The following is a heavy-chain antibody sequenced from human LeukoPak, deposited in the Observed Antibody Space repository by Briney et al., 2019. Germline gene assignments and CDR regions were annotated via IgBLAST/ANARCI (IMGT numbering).Heavy chain of an antibody. J-gene: IGHJ4*02. Sequence: SETLSLTCTVSGGSISSDCCSWVRHSPGKGLDWIWYSFTSGRTDYNPSLNSRVTMSVYTAKNQLSIELRLLTAADTALYYCATSHDVKTAPYELWGQGSLVTVSS. CDR1: GGSISSDC. CDR3: ATSHDVKTAPYEL. D-gene: IGHD1-26*01. CDR2: SFTSGRT. V-gene: IGHV4-4*09.